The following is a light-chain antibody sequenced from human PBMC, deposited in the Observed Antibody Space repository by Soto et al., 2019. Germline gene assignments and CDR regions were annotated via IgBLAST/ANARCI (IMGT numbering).Light chain of an antibody. CDR3: QQYGSAPRT. V-gene: IGKV3-20*01. CDR2: GAS. Sequence: PGERATLSCRASQSVKTFLVWYQQRPGQAPRLLIYGASTRTTGIPDRFSGSGSGTDFTLTINRLEPEDFAVYYCQQYGSAPRTFGQGTKVDIK. J-gene: IGKJ1*01. CDR1: QSVKTF.